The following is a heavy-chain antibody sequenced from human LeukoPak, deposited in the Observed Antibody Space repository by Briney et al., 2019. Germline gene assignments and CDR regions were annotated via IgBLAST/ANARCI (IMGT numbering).Heavy chain of an antibody. J-gene: IGHJ3*02. V-gene: IGHV1-2*02. CDR3: AFLKCVSSGPDAFDI. D-gene: IGHD3-22*01. CDR2: INPNSGGT. CDR1: GYTFTGYY. Sequence: GASVEVSCKASGYTFTGYYMHWVRQAPGQGLEWMGWINPNSGGTNYAQKFQGRVTMTRDTSISTAYMELSRLRSDDTAVYYCAFLKCVSSGPDAFDIWGQGTMVTVSS.